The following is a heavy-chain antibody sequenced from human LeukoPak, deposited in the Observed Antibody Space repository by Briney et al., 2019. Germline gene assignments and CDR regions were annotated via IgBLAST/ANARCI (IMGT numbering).Heavy chain of an antibody. CDR2: ISGSGGRT. V-gene: IGHV3-23*01. CDR1: GFTFSSYA. Sequence: GSLRLSCAVSGFTFSSYAMSWVRQDPGKGVEWFSVISGSGGRTYYADSVKGRFTISRDNSKNTLYLQMNSLRAEDTAVYYCAKVEPGLWGQGTLVTVSS. J-gene: IGHJ4*02. CDR3: AKVEPGL.